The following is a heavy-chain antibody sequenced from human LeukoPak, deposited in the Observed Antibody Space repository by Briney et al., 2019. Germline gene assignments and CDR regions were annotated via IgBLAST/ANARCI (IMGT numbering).Heavy chain of an antibody. V-gene: IGHV1-46*01. CDR2: INPSGGST. J-gene: IGHJ5*02. D-gene: IGHD3-10*01. CDR1: GYTFTSYY. CDR3: ARGSGNDYYGSGPIDKWFDP. Sequence: ASVKVSCKAPGYTFTSYYMHWVRQAPGQGLEWMGIINPSGGSTSYAQKFQGRVTMTRDMSTSTVYMELSSLRSEDTAVYYCARGSGNDYYGSGPIDKWFDPWGQGTLVTVSS.